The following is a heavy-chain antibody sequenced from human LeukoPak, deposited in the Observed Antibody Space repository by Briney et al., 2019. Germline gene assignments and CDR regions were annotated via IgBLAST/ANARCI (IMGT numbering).Heavy chain of an antibody. V-gene: IGHV3-53*01. Sequence: PGGSLRLSCAASGVTLSTYAMSWVRQAPGKGLEWVSVIYSGGSTYYADSVKGRFTISRDNSKNTLYLQMNSLRAEDTAVYYCARDLSSGWYGVFDYWGQGTLVTVSS. J-gene: IGHJ4*02. CDR1: GVTLSTYA. CDR3: ARDLSSGWYGVFDY. D-gene: IGHD6-19*01. CDR2: IYSGGST.